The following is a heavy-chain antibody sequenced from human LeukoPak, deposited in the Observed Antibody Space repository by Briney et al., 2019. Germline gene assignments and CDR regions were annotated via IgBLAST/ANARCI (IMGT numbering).Heavy chain of an antibody. CDR2: IYSGGST. CDR3: ARGAPPDYFDY. Sequence: GGSLRLSCAASGFTVSSNYMSWVRQAPGKGLEWVSVIYSGGSTYYADSVKGRFTISRHNSKNTLYLQMNSLRAEDTAVCYCARGAPPDYFDYWGQGTLVTVSS. J-gene: IGHJ4*02. V-gene: IGHV3-53*04. CDR1: GFTVSSNY.